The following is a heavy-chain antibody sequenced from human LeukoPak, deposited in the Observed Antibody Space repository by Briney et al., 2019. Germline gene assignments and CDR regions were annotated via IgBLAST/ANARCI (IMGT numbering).Heavy chain of an antibody. CDR2: IYHTGRT. Sequence: SETLSLTCTVSGFSISSAYYWGWIRQPPGKGLEWIGSIYHTGRTYYNPSLKSRVTISVDTSKNQFSLNLTSVTAADTAMYYCARSERHRSFDYWGQGTLVTVSS. J-gene: IGHJ4*02. V-gene: IGHV4-38-2*02. D-gene: IGHD1-14*01. CDR3: ARSERHRSFDY. CDR1: GFSISSAYY.